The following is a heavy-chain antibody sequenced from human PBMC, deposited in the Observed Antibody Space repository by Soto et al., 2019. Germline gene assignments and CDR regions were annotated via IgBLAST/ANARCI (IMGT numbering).Heavy chain of an antibody. Sequence: QVQLVQSGAEVKKPGASVKVSCKASGYTFTSYDINWVRQATGQGLEWMGWMNPNSGNTGYAQKFQGRVTMTRNTSISTAYMELSSLRSEDTAVYYCARADYDFWSGYFPYYCYYMDVWGKGITVTVSS. D-gene: IGHD3-3*01. V-gene: IGHV1-8*01. CDR1: GYTFTSYD. CDR3: ARADYDFWSGYFPYYCYYMDV. J-gene: IGHJ6*03. CDR2: MNPNSGNT.